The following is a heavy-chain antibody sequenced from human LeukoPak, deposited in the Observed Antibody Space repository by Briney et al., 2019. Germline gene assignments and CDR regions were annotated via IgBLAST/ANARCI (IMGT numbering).Heavy chain of an antibody. CDR1: GDSISTHY. CDR2: INTSGNT. CDR3: ARDRLGFRVDV. J-gene: IGHJ6*04. Sequence: SETLSLTCTVSGDSISTHYWSWIRQSAGKGLEWIGRINTSGNTNYNPSLKSRVTMSLDTSKNQFSLNLSSVTVADTAVYYCARDRLGFRVDVWGKGTTVTVSS. V-gene: IGHV4-4*07. D-gene: IGHD3-10*01.